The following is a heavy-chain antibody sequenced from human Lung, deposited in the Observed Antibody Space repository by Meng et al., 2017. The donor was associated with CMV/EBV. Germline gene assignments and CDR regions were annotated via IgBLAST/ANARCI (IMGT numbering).Heavy chain of an antibody. CDR3: ARGRGKPAAIYYYGMDV. V-gene: IGHV4-34*01. CDR2: INHSGST. J-gene: IGHJ6*02. CDR1: GGSFSGYY. D-gene: IGHD2-2*02. Sequence: SETLSLXCAVYGGSFSGYYWSWIRQPPGKGLEWIGEINHSGSTNYNPSLKSRVTISVDTSKTQFSLKLSSVTAADTAVYYCARGRGKPAAIYYYGMDVWSQKTTVTVSS.